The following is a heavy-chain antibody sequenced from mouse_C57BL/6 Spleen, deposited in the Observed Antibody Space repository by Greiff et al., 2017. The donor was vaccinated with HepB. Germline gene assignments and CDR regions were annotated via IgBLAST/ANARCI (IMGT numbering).Heavy chain of an antibody. Sequence: EVQLQQSGPELVKPGASVKIPCKASGYTFTDYNMDWVKQSHGKSLEWIGDINPNNGGTIYNQKFKGKATLTVDKSSSTAYMELRSLTSEDTAVYYCARRDYGSSYAGPMDYWGQGTSVTVSS. V-gene: IGHV1-18*01. J-gene: IGHJ4*01. CDR1: GYTFTDYN. D-gene: IGHD1-1*01. CDR2: INPNNGGT. CDR3: ARRDYGSSYAGPMDY.